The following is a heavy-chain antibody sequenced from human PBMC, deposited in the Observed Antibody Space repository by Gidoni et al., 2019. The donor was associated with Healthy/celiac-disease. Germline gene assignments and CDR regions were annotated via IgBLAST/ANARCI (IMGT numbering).Heavy chain of an antibody. V-gene: IGHV4-34*01. CDR1: GGPFSGYY. CDR3: ARGRVKDV. D-gene: IGHD2-21*01. J-gene: IGHJ6*02. CDR2: LNHSGST. Sequence: QVQLQQWGAGLLKPSETLSLTCAVYGGPFSGYYWSWIRQPPGKGLEWIGELNHSGSTNYNPSLKSRVTRSVDTSKNQFSLKLSSVTAADTAVYYCARGRVKDVWGQGTTVTVSS.